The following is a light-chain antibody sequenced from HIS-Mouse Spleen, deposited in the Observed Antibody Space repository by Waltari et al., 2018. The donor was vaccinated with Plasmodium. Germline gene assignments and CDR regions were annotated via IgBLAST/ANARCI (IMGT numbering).Light chain of an antibody. CDR1: SSDVGGYNL. V-gene: IGLV2-23*01. J-gene: IGLJ3*02. CDR2: EGS. CDR3: CSYAGSSTWV. Sequence: QSALTQPASVSGSPGQSITISCTGTSSDVGGYNLVSWYQQHPGKAPNLMIYEGSKRPSGVSNRVSGSKSGNTASLTSSGLQAEDEADYYCCSYAGSSTWVFGGGTKLTVL.